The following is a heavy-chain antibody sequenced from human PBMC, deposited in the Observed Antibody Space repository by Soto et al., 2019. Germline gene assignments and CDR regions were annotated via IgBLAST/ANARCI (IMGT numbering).Heavy chain of an antibody. CDR2: IWYNGNKK. V-gene: IGHV3-33*01. Sequence: SLRLSCAASGFTFSSYGIHWVRQAPGKGLEWLAVIWYNGNKKYYADSVKGRFTISRDNSKNTVYLQMNSLRAEDTAVYYCARDRDYFDTSGYYYHFDYWGQGTLVTVSS. CDR1: GFTFSSYG. D-gene: IGHD3-22*01. CDR3: ARDRDYFDTSGYYYHFDY. J-gene: IGHJ4*02.